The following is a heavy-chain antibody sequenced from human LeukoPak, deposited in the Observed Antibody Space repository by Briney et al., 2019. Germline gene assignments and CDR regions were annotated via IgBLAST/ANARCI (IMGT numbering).Heavy chain of an antibody. Sequence: GGSLRLSCAASGFTFSSYSMNWVRQAPGKGPEWVSYISSSSSTIHYADSVKGRFTISRDNAKNSLYLQVNSLRAEDTAVYYCAKDGTPGYSYGHFDYWGQGTLVTVSS. CDR1: GFTFSSYS. J-gene: IGHJ4*02. D-gene: IGHD5-18*01. V-gene: IGHV3-48*01. CDR2: ISSSSSTI. CDR3: AKDGTPGYSYGHFDY.